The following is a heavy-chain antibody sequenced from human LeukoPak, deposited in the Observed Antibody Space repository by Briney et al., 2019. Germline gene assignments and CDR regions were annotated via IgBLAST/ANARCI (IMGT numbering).Heavy chain of an antibody. D-gene: IGHD1-7*01. V-gene: IGHV5-51*01. J-gene: IGHJ4*02. CDR2: IYPGDSDT. CDR1: GYTFTNYW. Sequence: GESLKISCKASGYTFTNYWIGWVRQLPGKGLERMGIIYPGDSDTRYSPSFRGQVIISADKSIRTAYLQWTSLKASDTAMYYCARGRTGTTPHFDYWGQGTLVSVSS. CDR3: ARGRTGTTPHFDY.